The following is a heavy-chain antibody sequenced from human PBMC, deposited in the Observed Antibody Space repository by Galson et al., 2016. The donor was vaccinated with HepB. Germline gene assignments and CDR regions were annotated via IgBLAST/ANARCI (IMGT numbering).Heavy chain of an antibody. CDR2: ISYNGNT. J-gene: IGHJ3*02. V-gene: IGHV4-39*02. CDR1: GGSISTSNYH. CDR3: ARRGDLIGGGHAFDI. Sequence: SETLSLTCTVSGGSISTSNYHWGWIRQPPGKGLEWVGSISYNGNTYLNPSLESRVILSVRTSRNHFSLELSSVTAADTAVYYCARRGDLIGGGHAFDIWGQGTLVTVSS. D-gene: IGHD2-15*01.